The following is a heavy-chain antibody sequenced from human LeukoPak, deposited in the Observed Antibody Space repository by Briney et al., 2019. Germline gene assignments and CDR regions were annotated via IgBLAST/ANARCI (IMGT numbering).Heavy chain of an antibody. CDR3: ARDYLWFGELFGYFDY. V-gene: IGHV3-30*04. J-gene: IGHJ4*02. D-gene: IGHD3-10*01. Sequence: GRSLRLSCAASGFIFSSYAMHWVRQAPGKGLEWVAFISYDGSNKYYVDSVKGRFTISRDNSKNTLYLQMNSLRAEDTAVYYCARDYLWFGELFGYFDYWGQGTLVTVSS. CDR2: ISYDGSNK. CDR1: GFIFSSYA.